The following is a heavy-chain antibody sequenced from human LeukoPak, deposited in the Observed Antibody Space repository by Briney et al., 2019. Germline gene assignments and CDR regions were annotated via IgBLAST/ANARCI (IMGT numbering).Heavy chain of an antibody. CDR1: GGSFSGYY. Sequence: SETLSLTCAVYGGSFSGYYWSWIRQPPGKGLEWIGEINHSGSTNYNPSLKSRVTISVDTSKNQFSLKLSSVTAADTAVYYCARGSSIAARQSYYYYYMDVWGKGTTVTVSS. D-gene: IGHD6-6*01. V-gene: IGHV4-34*01. J-gene: IGHJ6*03. CDR3: ARGSSIAARQSYYYYYMDV. CDR2: INHSGST.